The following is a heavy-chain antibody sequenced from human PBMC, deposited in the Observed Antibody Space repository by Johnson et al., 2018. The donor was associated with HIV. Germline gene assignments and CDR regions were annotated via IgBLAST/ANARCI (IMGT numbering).Heavy chain of an antibody. V-gene: IGHV3-66*01. D-gene: IGHD3-22*01. CDR1: GFSVSSNY. Sequence: VQLVESGGGLVQPGGSLRLSCVVSGFSVSSNYMSWVRQAPGEGLEWVSVIYRGGTTYYAQSVKGRFTISRDNSKNTLYLQMNSLRAEDTAVYYCARVVVITYHDAFDIWGQGTMVTVSS. CDR3: ARVVVITYHDAFDI. J-gene: IGHJ3*02. CDR2: IYRGGTT.